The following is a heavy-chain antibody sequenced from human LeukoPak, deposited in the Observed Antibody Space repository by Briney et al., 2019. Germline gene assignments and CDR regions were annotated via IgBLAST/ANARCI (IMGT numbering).Heavy chain of an antibody. V-gene: IGHV3-43*02. D-gene: IGHD6-19*01. Sequence: GGSLGLSCAAPGFMFHDYAIHWVRHAPGKGLEWVSLISGDGGSTIYADSGKGRFTISRDNSKNSLYLQMNRLRSDDTALYYCARESESSGWYDYWGQGTLVTVSS. CDR1: GFMFHDYA. CDR2: ISGDGGST. CDR3: ARESESSGWYDY. J-gene: IGHJ4*02.